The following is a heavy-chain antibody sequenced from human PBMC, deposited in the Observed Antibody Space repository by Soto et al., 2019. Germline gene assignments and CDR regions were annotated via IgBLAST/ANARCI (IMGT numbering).Heavy chain of an antibody. CDR2: ISSSSSTI. V-gene: IGHV3-48*02. D-gene: IGHD2-15*01. CDR1: GFTFSSYS. CDR3: AREICSGGSCYLAY. Sequence: EVQLVESGGGLVQPGGSLRLSCAASGFTFSSYSMNWVRQAPGKGLEWVSYISSSSSTIYYADSVKGRFTISRDNAKNSLSLQMNSLRDEDTAVYYCAREICSGGSCYLAYWGQGTLVTVSS. J-gene: IGHJ4*02.